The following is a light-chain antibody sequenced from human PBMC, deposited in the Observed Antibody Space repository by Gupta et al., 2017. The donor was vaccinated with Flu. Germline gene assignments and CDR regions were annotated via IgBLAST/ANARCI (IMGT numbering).Light chain of an antibody. J-gene: IGLJ2*01. Sequence: QSALTQPPSASGSPGKSVTIPCSGTSSDVGHYNYVSWYQHPPGKAPKLIIYEVNKRPSGVPDRFSGSKSGNTASLTVSRLQAEDETTYYCSSYAGGNLVVFGGGTKLTVL. CDR3: SSYAGGNLVV. CDR2: EVN. CDR1: SSDVGHYNY. V-gene: IGLV2-8*01.